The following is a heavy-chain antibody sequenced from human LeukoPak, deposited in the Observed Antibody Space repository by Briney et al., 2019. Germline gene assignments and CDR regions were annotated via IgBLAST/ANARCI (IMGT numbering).Heavy chain of an antibody. V-gene: IGHV3-43D*03. CDR1: GFTFDDYA. D-gene: IGHD1-26*01. CDR3: AKARGATEYYGMDV. Sequence: GGSLRLSCAASGFTFDDYAMHWVRQAPGKGLEWVSLISWDGGSTYYADSVKGRFTISRDNSKNSLYLQMNSLRAEDTALYYCAKARGATEYYGMDVWGQGTTVTVSS. J-gene: IGHJ6*02. CDR2: ISWDGGST.